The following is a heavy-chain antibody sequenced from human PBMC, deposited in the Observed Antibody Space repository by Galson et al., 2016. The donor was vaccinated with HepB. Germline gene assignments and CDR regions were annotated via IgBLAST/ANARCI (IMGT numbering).Heavy chain of an antibody. CDR1: GFIFSNYW. CDR3: AREGSHYAFDV. D-gene: IGHD1-26*01. Sequence: SLRLSCAASGFIFSNYWMDRVRQAPGKGLVWVSRINGDGSNTKYADSVKGRVTISRDNAKKTLFLQVNSLRAEDTAVYYCAREGSHYAFDVWGQGTMVTGSS. J-gene: IGHJ3*01. CDR2: INGDGSNT. V-gene: IGHV3-74*01.